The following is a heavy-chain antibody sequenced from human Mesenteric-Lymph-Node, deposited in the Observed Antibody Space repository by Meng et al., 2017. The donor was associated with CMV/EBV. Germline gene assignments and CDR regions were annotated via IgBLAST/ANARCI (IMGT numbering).Heavy chain of an antibody. D-gene: IGHD5-18*01. J-gene: IGHJ6*02. CDR2: IYYSGST. V-gene: IGHV4-61*01. CDR3: ARILGASYGHYYYGMDV. CDR1: GDSVTSGSDY. Sequence: GSLRLSCTVSGDSVTSGSDYWSWIRQPPGKGLEWIGYIYYSGSTNYNPSLKSRVTISVDTSKNQFSLKLSSVTAADTAVYYCARILGASYGHYYYGMDVWGQGTTVTVSS.